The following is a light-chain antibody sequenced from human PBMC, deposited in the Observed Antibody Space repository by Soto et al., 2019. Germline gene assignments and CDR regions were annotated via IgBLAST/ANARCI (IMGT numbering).Light chain of an antibody. CDR2: GAS. CDR1: QSVGSN. J-gene: IGKJ1*01. CDR3: QQYNKYWT. Sequence: EIVMTQSPATLSVSPGERATLSCRASQSVGSNLAWYQQKPGQAPRLLIYGASTRATGIPARFSGSGSGTEFTLTISSLQSEDFAVYYCQQYNKYWTFGQGTKVEIK. V-gene: IGKV3-15*01.